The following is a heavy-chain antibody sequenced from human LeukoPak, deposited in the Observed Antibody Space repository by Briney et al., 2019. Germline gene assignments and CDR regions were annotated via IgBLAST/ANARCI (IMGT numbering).Heavy chain of an antibody. CDR2: IIPILGIA. CDR1: GGTFSSYA. D-gene: IGHD4-17*01. J-gene: IGHJ4*02. Sequence: SVKVSCKASGGTFSSYAISWVRQAPGQGLEWMGRIIPILGIANYAQKFQGRVTITADKSTSTAYMELSSLRSEDTAVYYCARHDYGDYVGGYWGQGTRVTVSS. V-gene: IGHV1-69*04. CDR3: ARHDYGDYVGGY.